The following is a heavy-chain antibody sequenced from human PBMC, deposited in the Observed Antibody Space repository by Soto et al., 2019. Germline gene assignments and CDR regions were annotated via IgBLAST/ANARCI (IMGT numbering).Heavy chain of an antibody. J-gene: IGHJ4*01. D-gene: IGHD3-22*01. CDR2: IIPMFGTA. CDR3: ARSRANYYDSRGYYYSTFDY. V-gene: IGHV1-69*13. Sequence: GASVKVSCKTSGGTFSSYAISWVRQAPGQGLEWMGGIIPMFGTANYAQKFQGRVTITADESTSTAYMELSSLRSEDTAVYYCARSRANYYDSRGYYYSTFDYWGHGTLVTVSS. CDR1: GGTFSSYA.